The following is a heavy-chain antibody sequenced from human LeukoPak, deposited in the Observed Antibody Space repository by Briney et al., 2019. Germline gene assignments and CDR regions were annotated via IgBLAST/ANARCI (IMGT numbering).Heavy chain of an antibody. Sequence: PGGSLRLSCAAPGFTFSSYSMNWVRQAPGKGLEWVSSIIRSSRYIYYADSVKGRFTISRDNAKNYLYLQMNSLRAEETAVYYCARACPAAGKCYFDYWGQGTLVTVSS. D-gene: IGHD6-13*01. V-gene: IGHV3-21*01. CDR2: IIRSSRYI. J-gene: IGHJ4*02. CDR1: GFTFSSYS. CDR3: ARACPAAGKCYFDY.